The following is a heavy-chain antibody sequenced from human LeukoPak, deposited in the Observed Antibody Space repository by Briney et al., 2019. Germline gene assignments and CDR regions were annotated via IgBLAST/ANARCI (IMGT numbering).Heavy chain of an antibody. CDR3: TRVDDSSGYSPAHFDY. CDR2: IRSKAYGGTT. D-gene: IGHD3-22*01. CDR1: GFTFGDYA. Sequence: GGSLRLSCTASGFTFGDYAMSWVRQAPGKGLEWVGFIRSKAYGGTTEYAASVKGRFTISRDDSKSIAYLQMNSLKTEDTAVCYCTRVDDSSGYSPAHFDYWGQGTLVTVSS. J-gene: IGHJ4*02. V-gene: IGHV3-49*04.